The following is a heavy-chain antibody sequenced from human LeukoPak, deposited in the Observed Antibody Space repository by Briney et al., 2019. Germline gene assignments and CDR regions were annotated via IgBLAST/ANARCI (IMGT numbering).Heavy chain of an antibody. CDR2: INPNSGGT. Sequence: GASVKVSCKASGYTFTSYAMNWVRQAPGQGLEWMGRINPNSGGTNYAQKFQGRVTMTRDTSISTAYMELSRLRSDDTAVYYCARVISGIAAAGNFDYWGQGTLVTVSS. D-gene: IGHD6-13*01. J-gene: IGHJ4*02. CDR1: GYTFTSYA. CDR3: ARVISGIAAAGNFDY. V-gene: IGHV1-2*06.